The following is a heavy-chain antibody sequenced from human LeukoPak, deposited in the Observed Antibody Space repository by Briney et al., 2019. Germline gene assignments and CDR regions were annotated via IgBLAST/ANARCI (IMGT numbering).Heavy chain of an antibody. D-gene: IGHD6-25*01. V-gene: IGHV4-30-4*01. J-gene: IGHJ5*02. CDR2: VYCRGNT. CDR1: GGSISSGDYY. CDR3: ARVAAHWFDP. Sequence: SETLSLTCTVSGGSISSGDYYWSWIRQPPGKGLEWIGFVYCRGNTYYNPSLKSRVTISIDTVKDQFSLRLNSVTAADTAVYYCARVAAHWFDPWGQGTLVTVSS.